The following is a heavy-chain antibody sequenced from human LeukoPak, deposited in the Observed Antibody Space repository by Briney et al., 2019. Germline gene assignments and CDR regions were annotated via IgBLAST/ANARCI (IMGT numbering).Heavy chain of an antibody. CDR3: ATYDVLTGFEY. CDR1: GGTFSDYV. D-gene: IGHD3-9*01. Sequence: ASVKVSCKASGGTFSDYVISWVRQAPGQGLNWMGGISPLLGASKHTQNFHDRVTITADESTTTAYMELSDPRSADTAVYYCATYDVLTGFEYWGQGTLVTVSS. V-gene: IGHV1-69*13. J-gene: IGHJ4*02. CDR2: ISPLLGAS.